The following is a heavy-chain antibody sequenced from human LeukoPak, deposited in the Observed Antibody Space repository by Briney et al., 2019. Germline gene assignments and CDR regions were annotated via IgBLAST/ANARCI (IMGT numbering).Heavy chain of an antibody. V-gene: IGHV4-59*12. CDR3: ASGCSSTSCYESAFDI. J-gene: IGHJ3*02. CDR2: IYHSGST. Sequence: SETLSLTCTVSGGSISSYYWSWIRQPPGKGLEWIGYIYHSGSTYYNPSLKSRVTISVDRSKNQFSLKLSSVTAADTAVYYCASGCSSTSCYESAFDIWGQGTMVTVSS. D-gene: IGHD2-2*01. CDR1: GGSISSYY.